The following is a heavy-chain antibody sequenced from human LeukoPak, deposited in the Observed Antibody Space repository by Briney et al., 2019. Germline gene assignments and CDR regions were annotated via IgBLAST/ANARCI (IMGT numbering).Heavy chain of an antibody. Sequence: ASVKVSCEASGYTFTSYGISWVRQAPGQGLEWMGWISAYNGNTNYAQKPQGRVTMITDTSTSTAYMELRSLRSDDTAVYYCARYTRIAAHADYWGQGTLVTVSS. CDR1: GYTFTSYG. J-gene: IGHJ4*02. V-gene: IGHV1-18*01. CDR2: ISAYNGNT. D-gene: IGHD6-6*01. CDR3: ARYTRIAAHADY.